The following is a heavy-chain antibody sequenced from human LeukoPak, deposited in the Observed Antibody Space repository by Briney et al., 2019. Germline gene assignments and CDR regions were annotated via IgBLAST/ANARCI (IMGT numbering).Heavy chain of an antibody. D-gene: IGHD2-2*01. CDR3: AKDGGYQLLYYMDV. Sequence: GGSLRLSCAASGLTFSSYGMHWVRQAPGKGLEWVAVIWYDGSNKYYADSVKGRFTISRDNSKNTLYLQMNSLRAEDTAVYYCAKDGGYQLLYYMDVWGKGTTVTVSS. CDR1: GLTFSSYG. CDR2: IWYDGSNK. V-gene: IGHV3-33*06. J-gene: IGHJ6*03.